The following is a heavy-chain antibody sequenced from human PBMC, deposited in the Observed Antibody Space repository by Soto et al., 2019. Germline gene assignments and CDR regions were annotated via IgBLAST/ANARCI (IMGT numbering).Heavy chain of an antibody. D-gene: IGHD6-13*01. CDR3: AKDQLSRYSSSWYGVYFQH. Sequence: ASVKVSCKASGYTFTSYGISWVRQAPGQGLEWMGWISAYNGNTNYAQKLQGRVTMTTDTSTSTAYMELRSLRAEDTAVYYCAKDQLSRYSSSWYGVYFQHWGQGTLVTVSS. V-gene: IGHV1-18*01. CDR2: ISAYNGNT. CDR1: GYTFTSYG. J-gene: IGHJ1*01.